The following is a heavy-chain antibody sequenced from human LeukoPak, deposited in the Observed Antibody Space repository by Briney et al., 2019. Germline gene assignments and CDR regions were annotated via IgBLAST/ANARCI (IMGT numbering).Heavy chain of an antibody. CDR1: GGSIASADYS. Sequence: SQTLSLTCAVSGGSIASADYSWSWLRQPPGKGLEWIGYIYHTGSAYYNPSLKSRVTISVDRSKNHFSLNLRSVTAADTAVYYCARVKLWFGEFDAFDIWGQGTMVTVSS. CDR2: IYHTGSA. V-gene: IGHV4-30-2*01. J-gene: IGHJ3*02. D-gene: IGHD3-10*01. CDR3: ARVKLWFGEFDAFDI.